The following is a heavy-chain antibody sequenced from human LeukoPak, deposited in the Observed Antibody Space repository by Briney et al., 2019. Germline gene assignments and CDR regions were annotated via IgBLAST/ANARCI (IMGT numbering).Heavy chain of an antibody. CDR2: IYPGDSDT. CDR1: GYSFTSYW. V-gene: IGHV5-51*01. J-gene: IGHJ6*02. Sequence: GESLKISCKGSGYSFTSYWIGWVRQMPGKGLEWMGIIYPGDSDTRYSPSFQGQVTISADKSISTAYLQWSSLKASDTAMYYCASLFDGGSDYYGMDVGGQGTTVTVSS. D-gene: IGHD3-16*01. CDR3: ASLFDGGSDYYGMDV.